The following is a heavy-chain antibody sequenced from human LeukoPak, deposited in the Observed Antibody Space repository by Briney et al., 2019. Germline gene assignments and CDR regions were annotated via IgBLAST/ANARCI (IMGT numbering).Heavy chain of an antibody. CDR1: GGSFSGYY. Sequence: SETLSLTCAVYGGSFSGYYWSWIRQPPGKGLEWIGEINHSGSTNYNPSLKSRVTISVDTSKNQFSLKLSSVTAADTAVYYCAGGEHIVVVTAILRGDAFDIWGQGTMVTVSS. D-gene: IGHD2-21*02. CDR2: INHSGST. CDR3: AGGEHIVVVTAILRGDAFDI. J-gene: IGHJ3*02. V-gene: IGHV4-34*01.